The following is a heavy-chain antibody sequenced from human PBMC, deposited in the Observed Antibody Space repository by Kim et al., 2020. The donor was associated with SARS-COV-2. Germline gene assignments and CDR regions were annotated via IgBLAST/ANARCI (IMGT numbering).Heavy chain of an antibody. CDR3: AREGGGYCTNGVCPRPRGFDY. V-gene: IGHV4-30-4*01. J-gene: IGHJ4*02. CDR2: IYYSGST. Sequence: SENLSLTCTVSGGSISSGDYYWSWIRQPPGKGLEWIGYIYYSGSTYYNPSLKSRVTISVDTSKNQFSLNLSSVTAADTAVYYCAREGGGYCTNGVCPRPRGFDYWGQGTLGTVSS. D-gene: IGHD2-8*01. CDR1: GGSISSGDYY.